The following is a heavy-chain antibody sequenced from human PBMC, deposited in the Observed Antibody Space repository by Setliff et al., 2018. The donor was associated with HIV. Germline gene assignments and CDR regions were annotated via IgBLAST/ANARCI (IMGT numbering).Heavy chain of an antibody. Sequence: GGSLRLSCAASGFTLSTYGMHWVRQTPGKGLEWVGRIHYNGSEKYYVDSVKDRFTISRDNAKNSLYLQMNSLRAEDTAVYYCARYNWNPLGYRFDCWGQGTLVTVSS. CDR3: ARYNWNPLGYRFDC. CDR1: GFTLSTYG. V-gene: IGHV3-7*03. J-gene: IGHJ4*02. D-gene: IGHD1-20*01. CDR2: IHYNGSEK.